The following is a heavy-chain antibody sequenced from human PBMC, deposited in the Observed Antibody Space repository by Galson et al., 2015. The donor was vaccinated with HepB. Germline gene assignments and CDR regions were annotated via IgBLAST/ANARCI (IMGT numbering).Heavy chain of an antibody. CDR3: ARVLSDYSNFFGFLFDY. CDR1: GFTVSSNY. V-gene: IGHV3-53*01. D-gene: IGHD4-11*01. J-gene: IGHJ4*02. CDR2: IYSGGST. Sequence: SLRLSCAASGFTVSSNYMSWVRQAPGKGLEWVSVIYSGGSTYYADSVKGRFTISRDNSKNTLYLQMNSLRAEDTAVYYCARVLSDYSNFFGFLFDYWGQGTLVTVSS.